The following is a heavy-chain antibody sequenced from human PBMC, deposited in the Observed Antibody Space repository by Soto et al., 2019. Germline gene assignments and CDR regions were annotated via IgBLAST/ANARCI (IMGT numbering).Heavy chain of an antibody. CDR3: ARDPLWGTAMVLWYFDL. Sequence: PGGSLRLSCATSGFIFSDYYMHWSRQAPGKGLEWISYISGNGRIIQYADSVKGRFTISRDNSKNTLYLQMNSLRAEDTAVYYCARDPLWGTAMVLWYFDLWGRGTLVTVSS. J-gene: IGHJ2*01. V-gene: IGHV3-11*04. D-gene: IGHD5-18*01. CDR2: ISGNGRII. CDR1: GFIFSDYY.